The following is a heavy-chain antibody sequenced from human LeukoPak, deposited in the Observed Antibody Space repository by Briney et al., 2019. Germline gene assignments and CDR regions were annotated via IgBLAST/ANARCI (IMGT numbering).Heavy chain of an antibody. J-gene: IGHJ6*02. CDR1: GVSISSSSYY. D-gene: IGHD4-23*01. CDR2: IYYSGST. CDR3: AMVTHYYYYGMDV. Sequence: SETLSLTCTVSGVSISSSSYYWGWIRQPPGKGLEWIGSIYYSGSTYYNPSLKSRVTISVDTSKNQFSLKLSSVTAADTAVYYCAMVTHYYYYGMDVWGQGTTVTVSS. V-gene: IGHV4-39*01.